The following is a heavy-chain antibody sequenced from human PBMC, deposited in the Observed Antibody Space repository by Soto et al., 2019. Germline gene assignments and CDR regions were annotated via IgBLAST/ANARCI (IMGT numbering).Heavy chain of an antibody. D-gene: IGHD3-9*01. CDR1: GFTVSSNY. J-gene: IGHJ2*01. CDR3: ARMAGYYDILTGPISRWYFDL. CDR2: IYSGGST. V-gene: IGHV3-53*02. Sequence: EVQLVETGGGLIQPGGSLRLSCAASGFTVSSNYMSWVRQAPGKGLEWVSVIYSGGSTYYADSGKGRFTISRDNSKNTLDIQMHSLRAEDTAVYYCARMAGYYDILTGPISRWYFDLWGRGTLVTVSS.